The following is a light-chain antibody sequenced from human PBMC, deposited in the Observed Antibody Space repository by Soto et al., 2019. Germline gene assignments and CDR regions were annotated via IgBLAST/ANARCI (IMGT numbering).Light chain of an antibody. CDR3: QQYGSSPRT. Sequence: EIVLTQSPGTLSLSPGERATLSCRASQSVRSDYLAWYQQKPGQAPRLHIYGASTRATGIPDRFTGSGSGTDFTLTISRLEPEDFAVYYCQQYGSSPRTFCQGTKVEIK. CDR1: QSVRSDY. V-gene: IGKV3-20*01. J-gene: IGKJ1*01. CDR2: GAS.